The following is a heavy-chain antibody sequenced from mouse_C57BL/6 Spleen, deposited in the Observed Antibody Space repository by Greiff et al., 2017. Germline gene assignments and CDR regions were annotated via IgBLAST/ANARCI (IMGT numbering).Heavy chain of an antibody. J-gene: IGHJ4*01. V-gene: IGHV5-9-1*02. D-gene: IGHD2-2*01. CDR3: TRDEGLRRGHYYAMDY. CDR2: ISSGGDYI. Sequence: EVKLVESGEGLVKPGGSLKLSCAASGFTFSSYAMSWVRQTPEKRLEWVAYISSGGDYIYYADTVKGRFTISRDNARNTLYLQMSSLKSEDTAMYYCTRDEGLRRGHYYAMDYWGQGTSVTVSS. CDR1: GFTFSSYA.